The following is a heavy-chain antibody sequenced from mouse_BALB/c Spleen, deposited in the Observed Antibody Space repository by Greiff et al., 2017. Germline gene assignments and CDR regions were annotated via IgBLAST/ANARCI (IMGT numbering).Heavy chain of an antibody. V-gene: IGHV1-7*01. J-gene: IGHJ4*01. CDR1: GYTFTSYW. CDR2: INPSTGYT. CDR3: ARWRYDVAGGYAMDY. D-gene: IGHD2-14*01. Sequence: VKLMESGAELAKPGASVKMSCKASGYTFTSYWMHWVKQRPGQGLEWIGYINPSTGYTEYNQKFKDKATLTADKSSSTAYMQLSSLTSEDSAVYYCARWRYDVAGGYAMDYWGQGTSVTVSS.